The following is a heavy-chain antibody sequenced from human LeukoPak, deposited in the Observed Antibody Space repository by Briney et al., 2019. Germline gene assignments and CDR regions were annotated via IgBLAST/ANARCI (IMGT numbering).Heavy chain of an antibody. CDR2: IKQDGSEK. D-gene: IGHD4-23*01. J-gene: IGHJ4*02. Sequence: PGGSLRLSCAASGFTFNTYVMHWVRQAPGKGLEWVANIKQDGSEKYYVDSVKGRFTVSRDNAENSLYLQMNSLRAEDTAVYYCAREERLRWTAYWGQGTLVTVSS. V-gene: IGHV3-7*03. CDR1: GFTFNTYV. CDR3: AREERLRWTAY.